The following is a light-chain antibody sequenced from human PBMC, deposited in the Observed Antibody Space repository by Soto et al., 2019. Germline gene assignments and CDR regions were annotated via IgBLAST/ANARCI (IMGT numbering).Light chain of an antibody. V-gene: IGLV3-10*01. J-gene: IGLJ2*01. CDR2: EDS. CDR3: YSTDIGANRGV. CDR1: ELPKKY. Sequence: SYELIQPPSVSVSPGQTARITCSGDELPKKYVYWHQQKAGQAPVLVIYEDSERPSGIPQRFSGSRSGTMATLTISGAQVEDEGDYYCYSTDIGANRGVFGGGTKVTVL.